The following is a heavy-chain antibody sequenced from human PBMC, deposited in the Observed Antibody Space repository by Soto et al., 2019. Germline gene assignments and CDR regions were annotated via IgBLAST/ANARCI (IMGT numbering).Heavy chain of an antibody. J-gene: IGHJ3*02. Sequence: GGSLRLSCAASGFTFSSYAMSWVRQAPGKGLEWVSGTSGSGVTTDYGDSVKGRFTISRDNSKNTVYLQMNSLRAEDTAVYYCAKGRSGGSCCDAFDIWGQGTMVTVSS. D-gene: IGHD2-15*01. CDR2: TSGSGVTT. CDR3: AKGRSGGSCCDAFDI. CDR1: GFTFSSYA. V-gene: IGHV3-23*01.